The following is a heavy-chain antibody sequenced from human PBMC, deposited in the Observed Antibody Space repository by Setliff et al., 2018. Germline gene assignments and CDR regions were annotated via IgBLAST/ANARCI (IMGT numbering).Heavy chain of an antibody. D-gene: IGHD7-27*01. CDR2: IYDNANI. J-gene: IGHJ3*02. CDR3: ARVTGDRASDI. CDR1: GGSISSGDAS. Sequence: SETLSLTCAVSGGSISSGDASWSWVRQPPGKGLEWIGYIYDNANINYNPSLKSRLSISVDTSKRQFFLTLSSVTPADTAVYYCARVTGDRASDIWGQGTMVTVSS. V-gene: IGHV4-61*08.